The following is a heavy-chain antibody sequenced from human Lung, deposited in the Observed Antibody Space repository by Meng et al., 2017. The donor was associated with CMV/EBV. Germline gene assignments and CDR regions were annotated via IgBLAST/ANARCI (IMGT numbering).Heavy chain of an antibody. CDR3: ARLFHTSLGTNYYYGMDV. CDR1: GDTFTGYN. Sequence: ASVKVSCKASGDTFTGYNIHWVRQAPGQGLEWMGWINPNTGDTKYAQKFQGRVTLTRDTSISTAYMELSRLKSDDTAVFFCARLFHTSLGTNYYYGMDVWGQGTMVTVSS. D-gene: IGHD3-10*01. CDR2: INPNTGDT. J-gene: IGHJ6*02. V-gene: IGHV1-2*02.